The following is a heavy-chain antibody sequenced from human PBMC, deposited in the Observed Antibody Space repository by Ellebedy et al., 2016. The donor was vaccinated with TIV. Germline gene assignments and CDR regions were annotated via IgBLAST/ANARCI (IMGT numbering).Heavy chain of an antibody. J-gene: IGHJ3*02. V-gene: IGHV4-34*01. CDR2: INHSGST. CDR3: ARRGGGSYSTNAFDI. CDR1: GGSFSGYY. D-gene: IGHD1-26*01. Sequence: MPSETLSLTCAVYGGSFSGYYWSWIRQPPGKGLEWIGEINHSGSTNYNPSLKSRFTISVDTSKNHFSLKLSSVTAADTAVYYWARRGGGSYSTNAFDIWGQGTMVTVSS.